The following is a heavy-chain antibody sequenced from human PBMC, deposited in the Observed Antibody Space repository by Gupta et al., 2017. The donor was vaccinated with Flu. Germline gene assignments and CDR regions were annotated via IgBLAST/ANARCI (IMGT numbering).Heavy chain of an antibody. CDR1: GFTFSTAG. D-gene: IGHD2-21*01. V-gene: IGHV3-23*01. CDR3: AKTPYLFDYYYMDV. CDR2: LSGGGGST. Sequence: EVQLLESGGGLVQPGGSLRLSCVASGFTFSTAGMNWVRQAPGKGLECVSSLSGGGGSTYYADSVKGHFTISRDNSKNTLFLQMASLRVEDTAVYYCAKTPYLFDYYYMDVWGKGTTVTVSS. J-gene: IGHJ6*03.